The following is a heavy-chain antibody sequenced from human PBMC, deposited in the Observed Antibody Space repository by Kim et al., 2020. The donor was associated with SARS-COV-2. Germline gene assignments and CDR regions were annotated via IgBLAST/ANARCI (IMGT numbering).Heavy chain of an antibody. D-gene: IGHD3-16*02. V-gene: IGHV4-39*01. CDR3: ARRYYDYVWGSYRQFDY. J-gene: IGHJ4*02. CDR2: VHHSGST. CDR1: GDPVRLIAYY. Sequence: SETLSLTCSVSGDPVRLIAYYWDWIRQPPGKGLEWIGNVHHSGSTYYNPSLKSRVTISVDTSKNQFSLNLTSVTASDTAVYYCARRYYDYVWGSYRQFDYWGQGRMVTVSS.